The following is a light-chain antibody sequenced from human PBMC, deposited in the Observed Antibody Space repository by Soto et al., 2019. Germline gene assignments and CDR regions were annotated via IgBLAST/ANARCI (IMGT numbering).Light chain of an antibody. Sequence: QSALTQPASVSGSPGQSITISCTGTSXDVGSYNLVSWYQQHPGKAPKLMIYEGSKRPSGVSNRFSGSKSGNTASLTISGLQAEDEADYYCCSXAGSSTGVFGTGPKVTVL. J-gene: IGLJ1*01. V-gene: IGLV2-23*01. CDR1: SXDVGSYNL. CDR3: CSXAGSSTGV. CDR2: EGS.